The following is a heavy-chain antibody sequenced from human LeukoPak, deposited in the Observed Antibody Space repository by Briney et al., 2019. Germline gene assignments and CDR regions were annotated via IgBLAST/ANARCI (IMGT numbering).Heavy chain of an antibody. CDR3: ARQPLGYYFDY. CDR1: GFTFSSYS. V-gene: IGHV3-21*01. Sequence: PGGSLRLSCAASGFTFSSYSMNWVRQAPGKGLEWVSSISSSSYIYYADSVKGRFTISRDNAKNSLYLQMNSLRAEDTAVYYCARQPLGYYFDYWGQGTLVTVSS. D-gene: IGHD3-16*01. J-gene: IGHJ4*02. CDR2: ISSSSYI.